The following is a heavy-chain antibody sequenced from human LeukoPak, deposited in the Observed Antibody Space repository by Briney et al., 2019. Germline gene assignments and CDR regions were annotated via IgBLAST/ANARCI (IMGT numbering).Heavy chain of an antibody. CDR2: IDPNSGGT. Sequence: ASVKVSCKTSGYAFTGYYMHWVRQAPGQGLEWMGWIDPNSGGTNYAQRFQGRVTMTRDTSISTVYMELSSLRSDDTAVYYCAKDLGSGSYQPSDYWGQGTLVTVSS. V-gene: IGHV1-2*02. J-gene: IGHJ4*02. CDR3: AKDLGSGSYQPSDY. D-gene: IGHD1-26*01. CDR1: GYAFTGYY.